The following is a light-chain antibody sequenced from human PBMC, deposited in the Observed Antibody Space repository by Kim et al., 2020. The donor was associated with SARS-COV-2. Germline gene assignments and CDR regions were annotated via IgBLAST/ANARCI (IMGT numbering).Light chain of an antibody. V-gene: IGKV3-20*01. CDR2: GAS. Sequence: ETVLTQSPGTLSLSPGERVILSCRASQSVSTYLAWYQQKLGQAPRLLIYGASIRATGIPDRFSGSGSGTDFTLTINRLEPEDFAVYSCQQYGRAPLSFGGGTKLEI. CDR1: QSVSTY. J-gene: IGKJ4*01. CDR3: QQYGRAPLS.